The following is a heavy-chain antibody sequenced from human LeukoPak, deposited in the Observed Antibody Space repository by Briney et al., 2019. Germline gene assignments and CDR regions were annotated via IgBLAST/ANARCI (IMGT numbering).Heavy chain of an antibody. CDR1: GFSFSSSS. CDR3: AALFGSGYYYYFDY. J-gene: IGHJ4*02. D-gene: IGHD3-22*01. V-gene: IGHV1-58*02. Sequence: TSVKVSCEASGFSFSSSSMQWVRQARGQRLEWIGWLAVGSGNTNYAQKFQGRVTITRDMSTSTAYMELSSLRSEDTALYYCAALFGSGYYYYFDYWGQGSLVTVSS. CDR2: LAVGSGNT.